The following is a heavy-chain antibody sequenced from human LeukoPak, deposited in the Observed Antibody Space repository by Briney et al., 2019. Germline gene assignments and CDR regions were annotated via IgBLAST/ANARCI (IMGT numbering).Heavy chain of an antibody. V-gene: IGHV4-4*07. J-gene: IGHJ4*02. D-gene: IGHD6-13*01. Sequence: SETLSLTCTISGGSITSYYSSWLRQPAGKGLEWIGRIYSSGTTNYNPSLKRRVTMSIDTSKTQFSLKLSSVTAADTAVYFCACGIAAAGWHYFDYWGQGSLVTVSS. CDR3: ACGIAAAGWHYFDY. CDR1: GGSITSYY. CDR2: IYSSGTT.